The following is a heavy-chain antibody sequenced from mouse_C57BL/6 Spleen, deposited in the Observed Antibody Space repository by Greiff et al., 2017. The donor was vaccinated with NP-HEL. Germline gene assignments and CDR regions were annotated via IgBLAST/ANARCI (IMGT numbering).Heavy chain of an antibody. D-gene: IGHD1-1*01. J-gene: IGHJ4*01. CDR3: ARHSNYGSSTMDY. CDR2: IWSDGST. V-gene: IGHV2-6-1*01. Sequence: VKLQESGPGLVAPSQSLSITCTVSGFSLTSYGVHWVRQPPGKGLEWLVVIWSDGSTTYNSALKSRLSISKDNSKSQVFLKMNSLQTDDTAMYYCARHSNYGSSTMDYWGQGTSVTVSS. CDR1: GFSLTSYG.